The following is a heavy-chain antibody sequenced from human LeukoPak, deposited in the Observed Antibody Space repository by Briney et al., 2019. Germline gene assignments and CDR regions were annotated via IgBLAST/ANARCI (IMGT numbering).Heavy chain of an antibody. CDR1: GGTFSSYA. CDR3: ARSAEYSSSSGPSYYYYYMDV. D-gene: IGHD6-6*01. V-gene: IGHV1-69*06. CDR2: IIPIFGTA. J-gene: IGHJ6*03. Sequence: SVKVSCTASGGTFSSYAISWVRQAPGQGLEWMGGIIPIFGTANYAQKFQGRVTITADKSTSTAYMELSSLRSEDTAVYYCARSAEYSSSSGPSYYYYYMDVWGKGTTVTVSS.